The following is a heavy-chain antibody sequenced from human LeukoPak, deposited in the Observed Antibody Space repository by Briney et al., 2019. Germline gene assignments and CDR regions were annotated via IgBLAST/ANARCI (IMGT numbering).Heavy chain of an antibody. J-gene: IGHJ4*02. CDR2: ISGSGDST. V-gene: IGHV3-23*01. Sequence: PGGSLRLSCAASGFTFSNAWMSWVRQAPGKGLEWVSGISGSGDSTYYADSVKGRFTLSRDNSKNTLYLQMNSLRAEDTAVYYCARRSGIAVAGAFDYWGQGTLVTVSS. CDR1: GFTFSNAW. D-gene: IGHD6-19*01. CDR3: ARRSGIAVAGAFDY.